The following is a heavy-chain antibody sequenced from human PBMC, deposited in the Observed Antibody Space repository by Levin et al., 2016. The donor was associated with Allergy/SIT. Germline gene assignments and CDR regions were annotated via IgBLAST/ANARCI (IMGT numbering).Heavy chain of an antibody. J-gene: IGHJ4*02. D-gene: IGHD5-18*01. CDR2: INPNNGVT. CDR1: GYDFTVYY. CDR3: ANTHIDYDS. V-gene: IGHV1-2*02. Sequence: ASVKVSCKTSGYDFTVYYIHWVRQAPGQGLEWVAWINPNNGVTKCAQKFQDRVTLTRDMSIRTAYMDLSRLTSDDTAVYYCANTHIDYDSWGQGTLVTVSS.